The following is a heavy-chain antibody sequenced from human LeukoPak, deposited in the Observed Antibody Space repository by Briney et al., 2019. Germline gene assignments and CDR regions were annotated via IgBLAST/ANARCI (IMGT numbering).Heavy chain of an antibody. CDR2: IYYSGST. V-gene: IGHV4-59*01. J-gene: IGHJ6*02. CDR1: GGSISSYY. CDR3: ARHYVYYYGMDV. Sequence: PSETLSLTCTVSGGSISSYYWSWIRQPPGKGLKWIGYIYYSGSTNYNPSLKSRVTISVDTSKNQFSLKLSSVTAADTAVYYCARHYVYYYGMDVWGQGTTVTVSS.